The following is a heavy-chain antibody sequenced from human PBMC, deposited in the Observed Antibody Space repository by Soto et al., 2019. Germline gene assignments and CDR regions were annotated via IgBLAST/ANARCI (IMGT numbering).Heavy chain of an antibody. CDR3: ATEPLITIEDY. CDR1: GGSISSSSYY. CDR2: IYYSGST. D-gene: IGHD3-9*01. V-gene: IGHV4-39*01. J-gene: IGHJ4*02. Sequence: SETLSLTCTVSGGSISSSSYYWGWIRQPPGKGLEWIGSIYYSGSTYYNPSLKSRVTISVDTSKNQFSLKLSSVTAADTAVYYCATEPLITIEDYWGQGTLVTVSS.